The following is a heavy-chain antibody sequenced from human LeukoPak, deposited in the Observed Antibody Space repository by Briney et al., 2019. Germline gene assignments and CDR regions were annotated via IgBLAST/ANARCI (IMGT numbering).Heavy chain of an antibody. CDR3: ARVGGYCSGGSCYYRNYDYYMDV. D-gene: IGHD2-15*01. CDR2: IYSGGST. V-gene: IGHV3-53*01. J-gene: IGHJ6*03. Sequence: GGSLRLSCGASGFTFSSYAMSWVRQAPGKGLEWVSVIYSGGSTYYADSVKGRFTISRDNSKNTLYLQMNSLRAEDTAVYYCARVGGYCSGGSCYYRNYDYYMDVWGKGTTVTVSS. CDR1: GFTFSSYA.